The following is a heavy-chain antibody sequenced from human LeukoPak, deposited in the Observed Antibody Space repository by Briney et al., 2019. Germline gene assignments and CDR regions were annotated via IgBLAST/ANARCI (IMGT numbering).Heavy chain of an antibody. Sequence: ASVKVSCKASGYTFTSYGISWVRQAPGQGLEWMGWISAYNGNTNYAQKLQGRVTMTTDTSTSTAYMELRSLRSDDTAVYYCAKSYYDFWSGYRDHDAFDIWGQGTMVTVSS. V-gene: IGHV1-18*01. J-gene: IGHJ3*02. D-gene: IGHD3-3*01. CDR2: ISAYNGNT. CDR1: GYTFTSYG. CDR3: AKSYYDFWSGYRDHDAFDI.